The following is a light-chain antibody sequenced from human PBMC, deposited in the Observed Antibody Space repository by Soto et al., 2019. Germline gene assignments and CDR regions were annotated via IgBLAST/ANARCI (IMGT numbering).Light chain of an antibody. Sequence: DIKMTQSPSSQSASVRDRVTITCRASQSINSYLNWYQQKPGKAPKLLIYAASSLQSGVPSRFSGSGSETDFTLTITSLQPDDFATYYCQQSFSTPRTFGQGTRVDI. CDR1: QSINSY. CDR3: QQSFSTPRT. CDR2: AAS. J-gene: IGKJ1*01. V-gene: IGKV1-39*01.